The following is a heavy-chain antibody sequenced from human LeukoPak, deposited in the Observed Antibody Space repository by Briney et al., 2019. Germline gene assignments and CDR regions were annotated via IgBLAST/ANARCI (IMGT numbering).Heavy chain of an antibody. Sequence: VASVKVSCKTSGYTFTSYAINWMRQAPGQGLEWMGWINPNSGGTNYAQKFQGRVTMTRDTSISTAYMELSGLRSDDTAVYYCARDYYGSGSDMGYWGQGTLVTVSS. J-gene: IGHJ4*02. V-gene: IGHV1-2*02. D-gene: IGHD3-10*01. CDR3: ARDYYGSGSDMGY. CDR2: INPNSGGT. CDR1: GYTFTSYA.